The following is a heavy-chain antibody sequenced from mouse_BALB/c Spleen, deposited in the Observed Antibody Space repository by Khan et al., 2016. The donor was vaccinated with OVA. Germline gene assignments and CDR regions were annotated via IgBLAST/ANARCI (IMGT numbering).Heavy chain of an antibody. D-gene: IGHD2-14*01. CDR1: GFTFSDYG. CDR3: ERGGRYGLYAMDY. J-gene: IGHJ4*01. Sequence: EVELVESGGGLVQPGGSRKLSCAASGFTFSDYGMAWVRQTPGKGPEWVAFISNLAYSIYYADTVTGRFTISRENAKNTLYLEISSLRAEDTAMYYGERGGRYGLYAMDYWGQGTSVTVSS. V-gene: IGHV5-15*02. CDR2: ISNLAYSI.